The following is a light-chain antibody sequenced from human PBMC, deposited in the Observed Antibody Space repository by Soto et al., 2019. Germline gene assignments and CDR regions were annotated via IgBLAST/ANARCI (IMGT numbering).Light chain of an antibody. CDR3: CSYAASFSWV. J-gene: IGLJ3*02. CDR1: SSDVGGYNY. CDR2: EVR. V-gene: IGLV2-14*01. Sequence: QSALTQPASVSGSPGQSITISCTGTSSDVGGYNYVSWYQQHPGKAPKLIIYEVRNRPSGVSSRFSGSKSGNTASLTISGLQAEDEADYYCCSYAASFSWVFGGGTKLTVL.